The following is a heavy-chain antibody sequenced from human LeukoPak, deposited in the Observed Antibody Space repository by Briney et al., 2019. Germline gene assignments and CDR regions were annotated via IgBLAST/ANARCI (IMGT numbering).Heavy chain of an antibody. J-gene: IGHJ4*02. CDR3: ARYSCPNGVCYYFDY. CDR1: GGSISSYY. Sequence: PSETLSLTCTVSGGSISSYYWSWIRQPPGKGLEWIGYIYYSRSTNYNPSLKSRVTIPVDTPKNQFSLKLSSVTAADTAVYYCARYSCPNGVCYYFDYWGQGTLVTVSS. V-gene: IGHV4-59*01. CDR2: IYYSRST. D-gene: IGHD2-8*01.